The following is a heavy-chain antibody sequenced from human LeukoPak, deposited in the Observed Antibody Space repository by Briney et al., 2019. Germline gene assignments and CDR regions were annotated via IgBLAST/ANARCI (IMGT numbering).Heavy chain of an antibody. J-gene: IGHJ4*02. CDR2: IYYSGIT. CDR1: GGSISSSNYY. CDR3: AREDADYTFSFDF. D-gene: IGHD4-17*01. Sequence: PSETLSLTCTVSGGSISSSNYYWGWIRQPPGKGLEWIGSIYYSGITYYNPSLKSRVTISVETSNNQFSLKLSSVTAADTAMYYCAREDADYTFSFDFWGQGTLVTVSS. V-gene: IGHV4-39*02.